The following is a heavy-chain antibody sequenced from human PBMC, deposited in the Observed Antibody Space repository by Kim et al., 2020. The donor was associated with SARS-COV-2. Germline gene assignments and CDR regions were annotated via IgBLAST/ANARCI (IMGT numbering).Heavy chain of an antibody. CDR1: GYTFSGYY. D-gene: IGHD3-3*01. CDR3: ARVGVWSGYQS. Sequence: ASVKVSCKASGYTFSGYYMHWVRQAPGQGLEWMGWINPNSGGTNYAQKCQGRVTMTRDTSISTAYMELSRLRSDDTAVDYCARVGVWSGYQSWGQGTRVT. V-gene: IGHV1-2*02. J-gene: IGHJ4*02. CDR2: INPNSGGT.